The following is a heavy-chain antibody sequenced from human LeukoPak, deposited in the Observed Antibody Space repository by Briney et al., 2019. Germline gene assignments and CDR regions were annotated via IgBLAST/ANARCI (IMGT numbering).Heavy chain of an antibody. CDR1: GGSFSGYY. D-gene: IGHD2-15*01. V-gene: IGHV4-34*01. CDR2: INHSGST. CDR3: ASMEVVAASPYYYSYYMAV. Sequence: SETLSLTCAVYGGSFSGYYWSWIRQPPGKGLEWIGEINHSGSTNYNPSLKSRVTISVDTSKKQFCLKLSCVTAADTAVYYCASMEVVAASPYYYSYYMAVWGKGTTVTVSS. J-gene: IGHJ6*03.